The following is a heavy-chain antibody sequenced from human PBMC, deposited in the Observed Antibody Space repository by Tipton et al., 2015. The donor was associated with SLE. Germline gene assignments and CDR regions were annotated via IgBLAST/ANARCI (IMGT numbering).Heavy chain of an antibody. J-gene: IGHJ3*02. CDR3: ARPGSSGSYGAFDI. V-gene: IGHV4-39*07. CDR2: IYYSGST. Sequence: LRLSCTVSGGSISSSSYYWGWIRQPPGKGLEWIGSIYYSGSTYYNPSLKSRVTISVDTSKNQFSLKLSSVTAADTAVYYCARPGSSGSYGAFDIWGQGTMVTVSS. CDR1: GGSISSSSYY. D-gene: IGHD1-26*01.